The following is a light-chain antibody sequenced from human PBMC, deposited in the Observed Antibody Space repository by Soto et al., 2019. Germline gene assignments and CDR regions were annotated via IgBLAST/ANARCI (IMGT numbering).Light chain of an antibody. CDR3: ATWSDSLKGWV. J-gene: IGLJ3*02. CDR2: EGS. Sequence: QSALTQPASVSGSPGQSITISCTGTSSDVGSYNLVSWYQRHPGKAPKLMIYEGSKRPSGVSNRFSGSKSGTSASLAISGVRSEDEAFYYCATWSDSLKGWVFGGGTKLTVL. V-gene: IGLV2-14*02. CDR1: SSDVGSYNL.